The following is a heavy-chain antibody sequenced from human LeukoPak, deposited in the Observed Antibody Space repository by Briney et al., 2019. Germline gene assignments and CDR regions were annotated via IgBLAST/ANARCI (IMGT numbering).Heavy chain of an antibody. J-gene: IGHJ4*02. V-gene: IGHV1-69*04. CDR2: IIPILGIA. CDR1: GGTFSSYA. CDR3: ARCEDGYNPKN. D-gene: IGHD5-24*01. Sequence: SVKVSCKASGGTFSSYAISWVRQAPGQGLEWMGRIIPILGIANYAQKFQGKVTITADKSTSTAYMELSSLRSEDTAVYYCARCEDGYNPKNWGQGTLVTVSS.